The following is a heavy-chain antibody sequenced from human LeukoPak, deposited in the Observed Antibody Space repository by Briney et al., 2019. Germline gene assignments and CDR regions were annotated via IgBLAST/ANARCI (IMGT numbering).Heavy chain of an antibody. CDR2: VYYSGST. V-gene: IGHV4-39*01. D-gene: IGHD6-6*01. J-gene: IGHJ5*02. Sequence: SETLSLTCTVSGGSISSSSYYWDWIREPPGKGLEWIASVYYSGSTYYNPSLKSRVTISVDTSKNQFSLKLRSVTAADTAVYYCARLAYSSSSRWFDPWGQGTLVTVSS. CDR1: GGSISSSSYY. CDR3: ARLAYSSSSRWFDP.